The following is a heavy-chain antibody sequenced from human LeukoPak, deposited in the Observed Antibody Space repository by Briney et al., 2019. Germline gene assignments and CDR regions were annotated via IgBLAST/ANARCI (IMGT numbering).Heavy chain of an antibody. CDR2: IYYSRST. J-gene: IGHJ4*02. Sequence: SETLSLTCTVSGGSISSYYWSWIRQPPGKGLEWIGYIYYSRSTNYNPSLKSRVTISVDTSKNQFSLKLSSVTAADTAVYYCARVKGSYYFDYWGQGTLVTVSS. V-gene: IGHV4-59*01. CDR1: GGSISSYY. CDR3: ARVKGSYYFDY. D-gene: IGHD6-13*01.